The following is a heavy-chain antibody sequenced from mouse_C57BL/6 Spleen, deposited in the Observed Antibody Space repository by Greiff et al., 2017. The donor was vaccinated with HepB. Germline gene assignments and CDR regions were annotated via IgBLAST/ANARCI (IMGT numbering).Heavy chain of an antibody. CDR2: INPSNGGT. D-gene: IGHD2-4*01. Sequence: QVQLQQPGAELVKPGASVKVSCKASGYTFTSYWMHWVKQRPGQGLEWIGNINPSNGGTNYNEKFKSKATLTVDKSSSTAYMQLSSLTSEDSAVYYCARSGIYYDYDGGFDYWGQGTTLTVSS. CDR1: GYTFTSYW. CDR3: ARSGIYYDYDGGFDY. V-gene: IGHV1-53*01. J-gene: IGHJ2*01.